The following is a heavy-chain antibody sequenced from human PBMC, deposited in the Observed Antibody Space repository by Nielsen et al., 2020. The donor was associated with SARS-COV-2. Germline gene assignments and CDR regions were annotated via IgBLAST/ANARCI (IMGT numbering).Heavy chain of an antibody. CDR3: ARDGMITFGGVIVH. D-gene: IGHD3-16*02. J-gene: IGHJ4*02. CDR2: FDPEDGET. Sequence: ASVKVSCKVSGYTLTELSMHWVRQAPGKGLEWMGGFDPEDGETIYAQKFQGRVTMTEDTSTDTAYMELSSLRSEDTAMYYCARDGMITFGGVIVHWGQGTLVTVSS. CDR1: GYTLTELS. V-gene: IGHV1-24*01.